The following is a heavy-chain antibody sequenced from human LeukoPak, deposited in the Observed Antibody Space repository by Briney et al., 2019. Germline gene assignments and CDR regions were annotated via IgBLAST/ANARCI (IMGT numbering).Heavy chain of an antibody. V-gene: IGHV1-2*02. D-gene: IGHD2-2*02. CDR1: GYTFTGYY. CDR2: INPNSGGT. J-gene: IGHJ3*02. Sequence: ASVKVSCKASGYTFTGYYMHWVRQAPGQGLEWMGWINPNSGGTNYAQKFQGRATMTRNTSISTAYMELSSLRSEDTAVYYCARGPPYCSSTSCYTRFMDDIWGQGTMVTVSS. CDR3: ARGPPYCSSTSCYTRFMDDI.